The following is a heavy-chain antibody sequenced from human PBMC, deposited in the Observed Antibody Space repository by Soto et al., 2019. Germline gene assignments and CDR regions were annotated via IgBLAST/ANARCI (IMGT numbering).Heavy chain of an antibody. V-gene: IGHV1-46*01. CDR1: GYTFTSYY. CDR2: INPSGGST. CDR3: ARVPAADYYYYGMDV. Sequence: ASVKVSCKASGYTFTSYYMHWLRQSPGQGLEWMGIINPSGGSTSYAQKFQGRVTMTRDTSTSTVYMELSSLRSGDTAVYYCARVPAADYYYYGMDVWGQGTTVTVSS. D-gene: IGHD2-2*01. J-gene: IGHJ6*02.